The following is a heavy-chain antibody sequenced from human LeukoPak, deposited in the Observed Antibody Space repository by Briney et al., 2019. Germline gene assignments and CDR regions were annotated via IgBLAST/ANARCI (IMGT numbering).Heavy chain of an antibody. Sequence: AGGSLRLSCAASGFTVSSNYMSWVRQAPGKGLEWMGEINHSGSTNYNPSLKSRVTISVETSKNQFSLKLSSVNAADTAVYYCARGYYDILTGYYDYYFDYWGQGTLVTVSS. CDR1: GFTVSSNY. CDR2: INHSGST. V-gene: IGHV4-34*01. D-gene: IGHD3-9*01. J-gene: IGHJ4*02. CDR3: ARGYYDILTGYYDYYFDY.